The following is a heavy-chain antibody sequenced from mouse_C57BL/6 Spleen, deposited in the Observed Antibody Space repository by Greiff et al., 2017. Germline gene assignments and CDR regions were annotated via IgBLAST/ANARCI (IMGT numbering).Heavy chain of an antibody. CDR2: INPNNGGT. J-gene: IGHJ1*03. V-gene: IGHV1-22*01. Sequence: VQLQQSGPELVKPGASVKMSCKASGYTFTDYNMHWVKQSQGKSLEWIGYINPNNGGTSYNQKFKSKATLTVNKSFRTVYMVLRSLTSEATAVYYCARWGFHWYFDVWGTGTTVTVSS. CDR3: ARWGFHWYFDV. CDR1: GYTFTDYN.